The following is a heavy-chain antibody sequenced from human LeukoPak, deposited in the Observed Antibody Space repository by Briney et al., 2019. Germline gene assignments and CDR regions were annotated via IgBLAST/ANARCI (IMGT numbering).Heavy chain of an antibody. V-gene: IGHV4-59*01. CDR2: IYYSGST. D-gene: IGHD3-22*01. Sequence: PSETLSLACTVSGGSISSYYWRWIRQPPEQGLEWIGYIYYSGSTNYNPSLKSRVTISVDTSKNQFSLKLSSVTAADTAVYYCARDGKDYYDFKQVDYWGQGTLVTVSS. J-gene: IGHJ4*02. CDR3: ARDGKDYYDFKQVDY. CDR1: GGSISSYY.